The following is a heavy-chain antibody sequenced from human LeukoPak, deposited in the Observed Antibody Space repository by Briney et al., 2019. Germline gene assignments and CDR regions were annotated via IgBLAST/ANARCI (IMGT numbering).Heavy chain of an antibody. CDR1: GFTFSSYA. J-gene: IGHJ3*02. CDR3: HYDSSGHDAFDI. CDR2: ISSSGSTK. D-gene: IGHD3-22*01. V-gene: IGHV3-48*03. Sequence: GGSLRLSCAASGFTFSSYAMNWVRQAPGKGLEWVSSISSSGSTKYYADSLKGRFTISRDNARNSLYLQMNSLRAEDTAVYYCHYDSSGHDAFDIWGQGTMVTASS.